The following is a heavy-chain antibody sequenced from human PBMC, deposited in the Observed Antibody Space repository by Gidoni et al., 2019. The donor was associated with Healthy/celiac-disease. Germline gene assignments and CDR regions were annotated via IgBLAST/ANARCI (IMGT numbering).Heavy chain of an antibody. CDR2: IYYSGST. Sequence: QLQLQESGPGLVKPSETLSLTCTVSGGSISSSSYYWGWIRQPPGKGLEWIGSIYYSGSTYYNPSLKSRVTISVDTSKNQFSLKLSSVTAADTAVYYCARLQLVAATFLAFDIWGQGTMVTVSS. CDR1: GGSISSSSYY. J-gene: IGHJ3*02. V-gene: IGHV4-39*01. D-gene: IGHD2-15*01. CDR3: ARLQLVAATFLAFDI.